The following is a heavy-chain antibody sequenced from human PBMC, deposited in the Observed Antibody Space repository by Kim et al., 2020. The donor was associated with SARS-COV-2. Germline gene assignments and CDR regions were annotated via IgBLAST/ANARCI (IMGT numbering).Heavy chain of an antibody. J-gene: IGHJ5*02. CDR2: IYYSGST. Sequence: SETLSLTCTVSGGSISSYYWSWIRQPPGKGLEWIGYIYYSGSTNYNPSLKSRVTISVDTSKNQFSLKLSSVTAADTAVYYCARGILYHPTGWFDPWGQGTLATVSS. CDR3: ARGILYHPTGWFDP. CDR1: GGSISSYY. V-gene: IGHV4-59*13. D-gene: IGHD2-8*01.